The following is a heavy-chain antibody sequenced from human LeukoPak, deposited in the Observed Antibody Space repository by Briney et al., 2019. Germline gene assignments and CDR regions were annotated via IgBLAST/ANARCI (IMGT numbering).Heavy chain of an antibody. D-gene: IGHD3-10*01. CDR2: IKQDGSEK. J-gene: IGHJ4*02. CDR1: GFTFSSYW. Sequence: GGSLRLSCAASGFTFSSYWMSWVRQAPGKGLEWVANIKQDGSEKYYVDSVKGRFTISRDNAKNSLYLQMNSLRAEDTAVYYCARDQYGSGSYYYYWGQGTLVTVSS. V-gene: IGHV3-7*01. CDR3: ARDQYGSGSYYYY.